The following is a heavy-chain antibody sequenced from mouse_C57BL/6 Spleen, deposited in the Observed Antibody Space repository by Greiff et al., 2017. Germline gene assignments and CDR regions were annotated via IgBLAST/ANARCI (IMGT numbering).Heavy chain of an antibody. CDR3: TRRGHYYGSSPYYFDY. Sequence: QVQLQQSGAELVRPGASVTLSCKASGYTFTDYEMHWVKQTPVHGLEWIGAIDPETGGTAYNQKFKGKAILTADKASSTAYMALLSLTSDDSAVYYCTRRGHYYGSSPYYFDYWGQGTTLTVSS. V-gene: IGHV1-15*01. J-gene: IGHJ2*01. CDR2: IDPETGGT. CDR1: GYTFTDYE. D-gene: IGHD1-1*01.